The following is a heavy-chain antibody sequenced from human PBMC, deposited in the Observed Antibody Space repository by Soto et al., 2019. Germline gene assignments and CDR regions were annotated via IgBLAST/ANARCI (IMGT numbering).Heavy chain of an antibody. V-gene: IGHV4-61*01. D-gene: IGHD1-20*01. CDR3: ARFRSGLTNWFDP. CDR2: IYYSGST. CDR1: GGSVSSGSYY. J-gene: IGHJ5*02. Sequence: QVQLQESGPGLVKPSETLSLTCTVSGGSVSSGSYYWSWIRQPPGKGLEWIGYIYYSGSTNYNPSLKSRVTISVDTSKNQFSLKLSSVTAEDTAVYYCARFRSGLTNWFDPWGQGTLVTVSS.